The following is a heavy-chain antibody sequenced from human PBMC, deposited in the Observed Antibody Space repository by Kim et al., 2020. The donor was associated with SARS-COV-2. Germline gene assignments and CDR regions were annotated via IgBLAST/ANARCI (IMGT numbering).Heavy chain of an antibody. D-gene: IGHD3-10*01. V-gene: IGHV3-30*18. CDR3: AKFRSKGITMVRGVIITAPSV. CDR1: GFTFSSYG. J-gene: IGHJ6*02. Sequence: GGSLRLSCAASGFTFSSYGMHWVRQAPGKGLEWVAVISYDGSNKYYADSVKGRFTISRDNSKNTLYLQMNSLRAEDTAVYYCAKFRSKGITMVRGVIITAPSVWGQGTTVTVSS. CDR2: ISYDGSNK.